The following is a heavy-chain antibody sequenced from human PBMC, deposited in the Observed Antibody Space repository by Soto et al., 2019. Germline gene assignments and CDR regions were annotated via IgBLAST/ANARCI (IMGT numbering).Heavy chain of an antibody. CDR2: IHKTGTIT. J-gene: IGHJ4*02. CDR3: VRDLNYKFFFDL. CDR1: GFTFSTYA. V-gene: IGHV3-23*05. Sequence: EGQVVESGGDLVQPGDSLTISCAASGFTFSTYAMSWVRQAPGKGLEWVSGIHKTGTITFYADSVKGRFTISRDNSKNTLYVHMRSLRDGDTAVYYCVRDLNYKFFFDLWGQGTLVTVSS. D-gene: IGHD3-10*01.